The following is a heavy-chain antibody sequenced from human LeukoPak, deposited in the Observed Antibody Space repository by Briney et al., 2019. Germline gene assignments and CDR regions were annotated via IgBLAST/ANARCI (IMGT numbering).Heavy chain of an antibody. J-gene: IGHJ4*02. CDR2: IRYDGSNK. Sequence: GGSLRLSCAASGFTFSSYGMHWVRQAPGKGLEWVAFIRYDGSNKYYADSVKGRFTISRDNSKNTLYLQMNSLRAEDTAVYYCAKDKTVTELAPFDYWGQGTLVTVSS. CDR1: GFTFSSYG. V-gene: IGHV3-30*02. D-gene: IGHD4-11*01. CDR3: AKDKTVTELAPFDY.